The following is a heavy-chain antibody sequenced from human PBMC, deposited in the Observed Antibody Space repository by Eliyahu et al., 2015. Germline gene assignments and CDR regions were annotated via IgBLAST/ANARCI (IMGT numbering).Heavy chain of an antibody. CDR3: ARAPRGYAYGPFDY. CDR2: VFYKGDT. J-gene: IGHJ4*02. CDR1: GGAVNSGGYY. D-gene: IGHD5-12*01. Sequence: QVQLQESGPRLVKPSQTLSXPCTVSGGAVNSGGYYWNWIRQHPEKGLEWIGNVFYKGDTDYNPAFASRLTISLDTSNNGFSLNLTSVTAADTAMYFCARAPRGYAYGPFDYWGRGSLVTVSS. V-gene: IGHV4-31*03.